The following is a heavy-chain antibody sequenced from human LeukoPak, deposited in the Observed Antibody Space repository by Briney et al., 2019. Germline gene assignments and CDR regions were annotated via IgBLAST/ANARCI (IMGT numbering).Heavy chain of an antibody. Sequence: SETLSLTCTVSGASISSYYWSWIRQPPGKVLEWIGYIYYSGSTNYNPSLKSRVTISVDTSKNQFSLKLSSVTAADTAVYYCARGGWNKFDYWGQGTLVTVSS. CDR1: GASISSYY. J-gene: IGHJ4*02. CDR3: ARGGWNKFDY. CDR2: IYYSGST. V-gene: IGHV4-59*01. D-gene: IGHD3-22*01.